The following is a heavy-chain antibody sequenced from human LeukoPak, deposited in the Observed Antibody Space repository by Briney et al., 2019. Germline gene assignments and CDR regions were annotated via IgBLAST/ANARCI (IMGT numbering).Heavy chain of an antibody. CDR3: AKGFYIVEVPAAHPYFDY. V-gene: IGHV3-30*02. Sequence: GGSLRLSCSTSGFSFSNYGMHWVRQAPGKGLERVAFIRYDATIKSYADSVKGRFTISRDNSKNTLYLQMNSLRAEDTAVYYCAKGFYIVEVPAAHPYFDYWGQGTLVTVSS. J-gene: IGHJ4*02. D-gene: IGHD2-2*01. CDR2: IRYDATIK. CDR1: GFSFSNYG.